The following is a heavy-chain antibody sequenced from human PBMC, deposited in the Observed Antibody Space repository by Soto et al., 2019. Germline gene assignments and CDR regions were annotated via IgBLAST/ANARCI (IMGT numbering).Heavy chain of an antibody. V-gene: IGHV1-3*01. CDR2: INAANGHT. J-gene: IGHJ4*02. CDR1: GYTFSACA. CDR3: VRTVMAVADY. D-gene: IGHD6-19*01. Sequence: VASVKVSCKASGYTFSACAMHWVRQAPGQNPEWMGWINAANGHTKYSQKFQGRVSITSDTPASTAYMELSSLTSEDTAVYYCVRTVMAVADYWGQGTLVTVSS.